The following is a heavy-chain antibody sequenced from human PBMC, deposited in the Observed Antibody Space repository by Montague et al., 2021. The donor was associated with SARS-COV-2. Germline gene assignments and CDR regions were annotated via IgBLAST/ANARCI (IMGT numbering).Heavy chain of an antibody. J-gene: IGHJ6*03. V-gene: IGHV4-34*01. D-gene: IGHD3-10*01. CDR1: GGSFSTYS. Sequence: SETLSLTCAVHGGSFSTYSWNWIRQPPGKGLEWIGEIHHGGSTNYNPSLKSRVTISADTSKSQFSLKLTSVAAADTAVYCCARLGDGVVPSPILGVGPYYSYYYMDVWGKGTTVTVSS. CDR2: IHHGGST. CDR3: ARLGDGVVPSPILGVGPYYSYYYMDV.